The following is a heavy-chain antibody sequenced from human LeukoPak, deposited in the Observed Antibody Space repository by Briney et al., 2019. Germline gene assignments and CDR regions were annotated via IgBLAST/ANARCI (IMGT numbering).Heavy chain of an antibody. Sequence: GGSLRLSCAASGFTFSSYAMHWVRQAPGKGLEWVAVISYDGSNKYCADSVKGRFTISRDNSKNTLYLQMNSLRAEDTAVYYCAKGTTYYDFWSGSTLRYFDYWGQGTLVTVSS. CDR1: GFTFSSYA. D-gene: IGHD3-3*01. CDR2: ISYDGSNK. V-gene: IGHV3-30-3*01. J-gene: IGHJ4*02. CDR3: AKGTTYYDFWSGSTLRYFDY.